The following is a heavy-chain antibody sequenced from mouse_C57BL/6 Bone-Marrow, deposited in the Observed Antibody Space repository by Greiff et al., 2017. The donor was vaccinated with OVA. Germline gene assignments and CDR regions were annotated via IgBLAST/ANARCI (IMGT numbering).Heavy chain of an antibody. CDR1: GYTFTSYW. D-gene: IGHD2-3*01. Sequence: VQLQQSGAELVRPGTSVKLSCKASGYTFTSYWMHWVKQRPGQGLEWIGVIDPSDSYTNYNQKFKGKATLTVDTSSSTAYMQLSSLTSEDSAVYYCARYDGYKWGQGTLVTVSA. CDR3: ARYDGYK. J-gene: IGHJ3*02. CDR2: IDPSDSYT. V-gene: IGHV1-59*01.